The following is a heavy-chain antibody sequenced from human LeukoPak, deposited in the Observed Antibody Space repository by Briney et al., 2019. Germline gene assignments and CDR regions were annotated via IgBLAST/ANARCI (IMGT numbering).Heavy chain of an antibody. J-gene: IGHJ4*02. V-gene: IGHV6-1*01. Sequence: SQTLSLTCAISGDSVSSNSAAWNWIRQSPSRGLEWLGRTYYRSKWYSDYAVSVKSRIIINPDTSKNHFSLQLKSVTPEDTAVYYCARVFRSGFDSWGQGTLVTVSS. CDR3: ARVFRSGFDS. D-gene: IGHD1-14*01. CDR1: GDSVSSNSAA. CDR2: TYYRSKWYS.